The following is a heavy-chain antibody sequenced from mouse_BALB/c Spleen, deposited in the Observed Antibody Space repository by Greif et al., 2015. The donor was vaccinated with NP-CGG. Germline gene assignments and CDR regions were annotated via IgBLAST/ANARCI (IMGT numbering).Heavy chain of an antibody. V-gene: IGHV1S132*01. CDR2: IFPGTGTT. J-gene: IGHJ4*01. CDR3: ASYYGNYAMDY. CDR1: GYTFTSYW. Sequence: VQLQQSGAELVKPGASVKLSCKTSGYTFTSYWIQWVKQRPGQGLGWIGEIFPGTGTTYYNEKFKGKATLTIDTSSSTSYMPLSSLTSEDSAVYFCASYYGNYAMDYWGQGTSVTVSS. D-gene: IGHD2-10*01.